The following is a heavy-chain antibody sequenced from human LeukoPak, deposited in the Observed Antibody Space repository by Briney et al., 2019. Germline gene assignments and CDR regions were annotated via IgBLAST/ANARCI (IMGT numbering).Heavy chain of an antibody. V-gene: IGHV3-23*01. CDR2: ISGSGGST. CDR1: GFTFSSYA. D-gene: IGHD3-10*01. J-gene: IGHJ4*02. CDR3: ARDGDGYYYGSGSYPLD. Sequence: GGSLRLSCAASGFTFSSYAMSWVRQAPGKGLEWVSAISGSGGSTYYADSVKGRFTISRDNAKNSLYLQMNSLRAEDTAVYYCARDGDGYYYGSGSYPLDWGQGTLVTVSS.